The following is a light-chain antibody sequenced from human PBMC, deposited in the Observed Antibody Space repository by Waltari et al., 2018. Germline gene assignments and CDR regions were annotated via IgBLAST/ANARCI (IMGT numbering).Light chain of an antibody. CDR2: KDT. CDR1: ALPKQH. Sequence: SYELTQPPSVSVSSGQMARITCSGDALPKQHAYWYQQKAGQAPGLMIYKDTERPSGIPERFSGSSSGTTVTVTISGVQAEDEGDYYCQSADSSGLSVVFGGGTKLTVL. CDR3: QSADSSGLSVV. V-gene: IGLV3-25*03. J-gene: IGLJ2*01.